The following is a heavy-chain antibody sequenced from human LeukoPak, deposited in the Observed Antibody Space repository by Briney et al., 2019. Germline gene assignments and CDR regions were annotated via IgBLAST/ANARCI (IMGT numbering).Heavy chain of an antibody. CDR2: MYHNGNT. CDR1: GSSISFGYY. D-gene: IGHD2-2*01. CDR3: ANDQIGYCSSTNCYNYFDP. Sequence: SETLSLTCTVSGSSISFGYYWGWIRQPPGKGLEWIGSMYHNGNTYYSPSLKSRVTIPLDTSKNQFSLELRSVTAADTAIYYCANDQIGYCSSTNCYNYFDPWGQGTLVTVSS. J-gene: IGHJ5*02. V-gene: IGHV4-38-2*02.